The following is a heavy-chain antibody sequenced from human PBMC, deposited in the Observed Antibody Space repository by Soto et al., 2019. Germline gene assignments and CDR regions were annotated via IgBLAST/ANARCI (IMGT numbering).Heavy chain of an antibody. CDR1: GFSFRNHG. D-gene: IGHD6-19*01. CDR3: ARNSRATVAGAPDY. CDR2: ISYDGSNK. Sequence: QMQLVESGGGVVQPGRSLRLSCVASGFSFRNHGMHWVRQAPGKGLEWVAVISYDGSNKDYVESVKGRFTISRDNSKNTLYLQINSLRVEDTAVFYCARNSRATVAGAPDYWGQGTLVTVSS. V-gene: IGHV3-30*03. J-gene: IGHJ4*02.